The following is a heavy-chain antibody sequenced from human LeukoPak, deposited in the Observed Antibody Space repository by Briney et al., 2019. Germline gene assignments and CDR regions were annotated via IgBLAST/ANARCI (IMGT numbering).Heavy chain of an antibody. J-gene: IGHJ4*02. CDR1: GFTFSSYW. CDR2: IKQDGSER. CDR3: ARDSEATPFDY. V-gene: IGHV3-7*01. D-gene: IGHD5-12*01. Sequence: GGSLRLSCAASGFTFSSYWMTWVRQAPGKGLEWVANIKQDGSERYYVDSVKGRFTISRDNAKNSLYLQMNSLRAEDTAVYYCARDSEATPFDYWGQGTLVTVSS.